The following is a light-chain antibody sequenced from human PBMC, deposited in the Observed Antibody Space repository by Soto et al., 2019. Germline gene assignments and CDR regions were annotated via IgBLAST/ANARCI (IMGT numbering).Light chain of an antibody. CDR2: LAS. CDR3: QHYKEYPWT. J-gene: IGKJ1*01. Sequence: IQMTQSPSTLSASEGDRVIITCRPSQSVNNRLAWYQQRPGKAPKLLIYLASTLESGVPSRFSGSGSGTEFTLTISSLQPGDSATYYCQHYKEYPWTFGQGTKVEIK. V-gene: IGKV1-5*03. CDR1: QSVNNR.